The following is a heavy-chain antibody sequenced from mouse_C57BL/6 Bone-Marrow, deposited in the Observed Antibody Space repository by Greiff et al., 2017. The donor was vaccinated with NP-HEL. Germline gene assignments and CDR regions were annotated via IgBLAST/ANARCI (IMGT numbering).Heavy chain of an antibody. V-gene: IGHV12-3*01. CDR1: GFPITSGYY. Sequence: QVQLQQSGPGLVKPSQSLFLTCSISGFPITSGYYWIWIRQSPGKPLEWMGYITHSGETFYNPSLQSPISIPRETSKNQFFLHLNSVTTEDTAMYYCAGDRGILNYYGSSTGYAMDYWGQGTSVTVSS. CDR2: ITHSGET. CDR3: AGDRGILNYYGSSTGYAMDY. D-gene: IGHD1-1*01. J-gene: IGHJ4*01.